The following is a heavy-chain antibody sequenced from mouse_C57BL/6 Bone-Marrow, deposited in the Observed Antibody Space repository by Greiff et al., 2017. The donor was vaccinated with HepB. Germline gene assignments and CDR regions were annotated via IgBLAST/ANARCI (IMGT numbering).Heavy chain of an antibody. CDR2: IHPRSGNT. Sequence: QVQLQQSGAELARPGASVKLSCKASGYTFTSYGISWVKQRTGQGLEWIGEIHPRSGNTYYNEKFKGKATLTADKSSSTAYMELRSLTSEDSAVYFCARAVEYYGSSYWGQGTTLTVSS. CDR3: ARAVEYYGSSY. J-gene: IGHJ2*01. V-gene: IGHV1-81*01. CDR1: GYTFTSYG. D-gene: IGHD1-1*01.